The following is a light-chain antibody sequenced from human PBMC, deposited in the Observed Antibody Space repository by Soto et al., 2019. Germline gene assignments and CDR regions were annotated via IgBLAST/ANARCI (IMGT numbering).Light chain of an antibody. J-gene: IGLJ2*01. CDR3: SSISTIPTFA. CDR2: DVN. CDR1: SSDVGAFNH. Sequence: QSALTQPASVSGSPGQSIAISCTGTSSDVGAFNHVSWYQQHPGEAPKLLIYDVNNRPSGVSDRFSGSKSGNTASLTISGLQADDEADYYCSSISTIPTFAFGGGTKVTVL. V-gene: IGLV2-14*03.